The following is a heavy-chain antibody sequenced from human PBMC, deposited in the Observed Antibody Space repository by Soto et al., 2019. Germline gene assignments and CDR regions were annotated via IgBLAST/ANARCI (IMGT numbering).Heavy chain of an antibody. J-gene: IGHJ3*02. D-gene: IGHD4-17*01. V-gene: IGHV3-23*01. Sequence: EVQLLESGGGLVQPGGSLRLSCAASGFTFSSYAMSWVRQAPGKGLEWVSAISGSGGSTYYADSVKGRFTISRDNSKNTLYLQMNSLRAEDTAVYYCATDPLRSDAFDIRGQGTMVTVSS. CDR1: GFTFSSYA. CDR3: ATDPLRSDAFDI. CDR2: ISGSGGST.